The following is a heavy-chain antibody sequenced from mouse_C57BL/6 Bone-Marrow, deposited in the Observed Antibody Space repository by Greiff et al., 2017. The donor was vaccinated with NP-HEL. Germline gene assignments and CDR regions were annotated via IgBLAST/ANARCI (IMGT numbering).Heavy chain of an antibody. D-gene: IGHD2-4*01. CDR1: GFSLTSYG. V-gene: IGHV2-6-1*01. CDR2: IWSDGST. CDR3: ARHDNDYGGGFAY. J-gene: IGHJ3*01. Sequence: QVQLQQSGPGLVAPSQSLSITCTVSGFSLTSYGVHWVRQPPGKGLEWLVVIWSDGSTTYNSALKSRLSISKDNSKSQVFLKMNSRQTEDTAMYDCARHDNDYGGGFAYWGQGTLVTVSA.